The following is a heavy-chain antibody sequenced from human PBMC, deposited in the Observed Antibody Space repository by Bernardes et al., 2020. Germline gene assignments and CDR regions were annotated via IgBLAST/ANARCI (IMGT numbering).Heavy chain of an antibody. CDR3: ARDVVRGADAFDI. V-gene: IGHV1-2*06. CDR1: GYTFTDYF. J-gene: IGHJ3*02. D-gene: IGHD3-10*01. CDR2: FNANSGGT. Sequence: ASVKVSCKTSGYTFTDYFIHWVRQAPGQGLEWVGRFNANSGGTNYAQKFQGTVTMTRDTSISTAYMELRSLRSDDTAVYYCARDVVRGADAFDIWGQGTMLSVSS.